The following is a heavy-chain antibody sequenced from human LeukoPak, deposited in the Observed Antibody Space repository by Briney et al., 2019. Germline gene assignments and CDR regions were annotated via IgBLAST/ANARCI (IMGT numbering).Heavy chain of an antibody. D-gene: IGHD3-10*01. V-gene: IGHV3-30*04. CDR3: ARTDYYLDAFDI. CDR2: ISYDGSNK. J-gene: IGHJ3*02. CDR1: GFTFSSYA. Sequence: PGGSLRLSCAASGFTFSSYAMHWVRQAPGKGLEWVAVISYDGSNKYYADPVKGRFTISRDNSKNTLYLQMNSLRAEDTAVYYCARTDYYLDAFDIWGQGTMVTVSS.